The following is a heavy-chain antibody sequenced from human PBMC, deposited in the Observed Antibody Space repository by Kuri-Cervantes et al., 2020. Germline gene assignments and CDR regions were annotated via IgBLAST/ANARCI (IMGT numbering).Heavy chain of an antibody. V-gene: IGHV4-39*07. J-gene: IGHJ6*03. CDR1: GGSIRSSSYY. Sequence: SETLSLTCTVSGGSIRSSSYYWGWIRQPPGKGLEWIGSIYYSGSTYYNPSLKSRVTISVDTSKNQFSLKLSSVTAADTAVYYCARAPREWGSYYYMDVWGKGTTVTVSS. CDR3: ARAPREWGSYYYMDV. CDR2: IYYSGST. D-gene: IGHD3-3*01.